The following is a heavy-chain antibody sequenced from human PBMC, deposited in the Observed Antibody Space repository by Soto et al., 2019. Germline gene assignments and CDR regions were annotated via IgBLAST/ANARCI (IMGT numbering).Heavy chain of an antibody. CDR1: GFTFSSYG. D-gene: IGHD2-2*01. CDR3: AKDRGGDCPDNSCYFGADY. J-gene: IGHJ4*02. V-gene: IGHV3-30*18. Sequence: GGSLRLSCVGSGFTFSSYGMHWVRQAPGQGLECVAVISDTGSSHYYAASVEGRFTISRENSKNTLSLHMDRLRVEDTAVYYCAKDRGGDCPDNSCYFGADYWGQGTPVTSPQ. CDR2: ISDTGSSH.